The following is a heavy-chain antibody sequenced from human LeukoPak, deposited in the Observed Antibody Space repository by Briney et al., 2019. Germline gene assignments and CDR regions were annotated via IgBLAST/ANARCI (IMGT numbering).Heavy chain of an antibody. CDR1: GYTFTSYG. Sequence: XASGYTFTSYGIXXVRQAPGQGXXWMGWISAYNGNTNYAQKLQGRVTMTTDTSTSTAYMELRSLRSDDTAVYYCARGSTVTRWFDPWGQGTLVTVSS. CDR2: ISAYNGNT. D-gene: IGHD4-11*01. CDR3: ARGSTVTRWFDP. J-gene: IGHJ5*02. V-gene: IGHV1-18*01.